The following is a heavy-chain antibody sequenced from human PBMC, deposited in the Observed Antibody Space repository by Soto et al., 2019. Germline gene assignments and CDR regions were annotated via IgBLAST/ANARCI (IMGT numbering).Heavy chain of an antibody. CDR1: GYTFFTYD. J-gene: IGHJ5*02. V-gene: IGHV1-18*01. D-gene: IGHD5-12*01. CDR3: ARHHGPTTSENGFDP. CDR2: ISTYSGDT. Sequence: QVHLVQSGVEVKTPGASVKVSCQASGYTFFTYDISWVRQAPGQGLEWMGWISTYSGDTKYAQKFQGRVTMTADTYTTTASLELRSLRSDDTVVYYCARHHGPTTSENGFDPWCQGTLVSVSS.